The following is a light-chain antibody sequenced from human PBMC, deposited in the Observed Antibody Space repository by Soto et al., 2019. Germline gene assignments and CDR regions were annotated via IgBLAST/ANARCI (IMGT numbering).Light chain of an antibody. CDR3: AESDESLNAYV. V-gene: IGLV1-44*01. CDR2: SNN. Sequence: SALTHPPSSSVTPGQMVTVSCSGSNSNIGSNTVNWYQQLPGTAPKLIIYSNNQWPSGVPDRISGSKSGTSPSLAISGLQSQDEADHYCAESDESLNAYVLGNGPKVNVL. J-gene: IGLJ1*01. CDR1: NSNIGSNT.